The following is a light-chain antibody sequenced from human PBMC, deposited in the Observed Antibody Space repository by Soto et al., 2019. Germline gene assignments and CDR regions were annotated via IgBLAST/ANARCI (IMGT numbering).Light chain of an antibody. CDR3: SSYAGSNNYV. Sequence: QSVQTQPASVSWSPGHSITISCTGTSSDVGDYKYVSWYQQHPGKAPKLMIFEVNNRPSGVSNRFSGSKSGNTASLTISGLQAEDEADYYCSSYAGSNNYVFGTGTKVTVL. J-gene: IGLJ1*01. CDR1: SSDVGDYKY. V-gene: IGLV2-14*01. CDR2: EVN.